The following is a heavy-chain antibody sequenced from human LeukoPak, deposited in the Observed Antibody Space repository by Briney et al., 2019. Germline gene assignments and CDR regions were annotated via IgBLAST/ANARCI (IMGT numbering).Heavy chain of an antibody. J-gene: IGHJ5*02. CDR3: AKDNGYYYDSSGWENWFDP. Sequence: TGGSLRLSCAASGFTFDDYAMHWVRQAPGKGLEWVSGISWNSGSIGYADSVKGRFTISRDNAKNSLYLQMNSLRAEDTALYYCAKDNGYYYDSSGWENWFDPWGQGTLVTVSS. CDR2: ISWNSGSI. CDR1: GFTFDDYA. D-gene: IGHD3-22*01. V-gene: IGHV3-9*01.